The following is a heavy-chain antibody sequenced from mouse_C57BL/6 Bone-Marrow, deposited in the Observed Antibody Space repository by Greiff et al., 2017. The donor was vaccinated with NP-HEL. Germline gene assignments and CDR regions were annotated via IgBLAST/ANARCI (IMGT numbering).Heavy chain of an antibody. V-gene: IGHV1-81*01. CDR1: GYTFTSYG. D-gene: IGHD1-1*01. Sequence: VQLQQSGAKLARPGASVKLSCKASGYTFTSYGISWVKQRTGQGLEWIGEIYPRSGNTYYNEKFKGKATLTADKSSSTAYMELRSLTSEDSAVYFCARENYYGSSPWFAYWGQGTLVTVSA. J-gene: IGHJ3*01. CDR3: ARENYYGSSPWFAY. CDR2: IYPRSGNT.